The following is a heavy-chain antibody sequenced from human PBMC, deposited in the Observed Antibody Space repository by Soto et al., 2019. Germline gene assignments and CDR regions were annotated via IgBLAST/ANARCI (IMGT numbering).Heavy chain of an antibody. V-gene: IGHV1-18*01. CDR2: ISAYNGNT. Sequence: ASVKVSCKASGYTFTSYGISWVRQAPGQGLEWMGWISAYNGNTNYAQKFQDRVNMTTDTSTSTVYMDLSSLSAEDTAVYYCSRDDSDWFFNWGRG. CDR1: GYTFTSYG. J-gene: IGHJ1*01. CDR3: SRDDSDWFFN. D-gene: IGHD3-9*01.